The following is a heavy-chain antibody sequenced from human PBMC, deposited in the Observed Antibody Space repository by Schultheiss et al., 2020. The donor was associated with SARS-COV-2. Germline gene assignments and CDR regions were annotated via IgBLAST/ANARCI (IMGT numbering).Heavy chain of an antibody. CDR2: IYSGGTA. Sequence: GGSLRLSCAASGFTFSSYAMNWVRQAPGKGLEWVSFIYSGGTAYYADSVKGRFTISRDNAKNSLYLQMNSLRAEDTAVYYCARGGCSSTSCLYYYYGMDVWGQGTTVTVSS. D-gene: IGHD2-2*01. V-gene: IGHV3-23*03. CDR1: GFTFSSYA. J-gene: IGHJ6*02. CDR3: ARGGCSSTSCLYYYYGMDV.